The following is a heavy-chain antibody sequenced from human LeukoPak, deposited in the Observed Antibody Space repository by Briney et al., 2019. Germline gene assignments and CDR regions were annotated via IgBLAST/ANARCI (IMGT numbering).Heavy chain of an antibody. J-gene: IGHJ3*02. CDR2: INPSGGST. CDR1: GYTFTSYY. V-gene: IGHV1-46*01. CDR3: ARVTRDRFAFDI. Sequence: ASVKVSCKASGYTFTSYYMRWVRQAPGQGLEWMGIINPSGGSTSYAQKFQGRVTMTRDTSTSTVYMELSSLRSEDTAVYYCARVTRDRFAFDIWGQGTMVTVSS. D-gene: IGHD4-11*01.